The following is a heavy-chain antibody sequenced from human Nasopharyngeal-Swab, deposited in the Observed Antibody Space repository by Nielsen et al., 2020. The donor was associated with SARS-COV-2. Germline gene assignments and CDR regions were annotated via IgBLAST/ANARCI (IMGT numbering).Heavy chain of an antibody. CDR3: AKDLRSTPRPYSSGWYVRRSADY. J-gene: IGHJ4*02. V-gene: IGHV4-38-2*02. CDR1: GYSISSGYY. CDR2: IYHSGST. D-gene: IGHD6-19*01. Sequence: SETLSLTCTVSGYSISSGYYWGWIRQPPGKGLEWIGSIYHSGSTYYNPSLKSRVTISVDTSKNQFSLKLSSVTAADTAVYYCAKDLRSTPRPYSSGWYVRRSADYWGQGTLVTVSS.